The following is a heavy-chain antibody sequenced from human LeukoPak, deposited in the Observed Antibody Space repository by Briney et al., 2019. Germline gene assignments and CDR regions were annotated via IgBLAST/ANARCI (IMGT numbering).Heavy chain of an antibody. CDR1: GFTFSSYA. J-gene: IGHJ2*01. CDR3: AKGDSSGYYLGYWYFDL. Sequence: QTGGSLRLSCAASGFTFSSYAMSWVRQAPGKGLEWVSGVSGSGDSTYHADPVKGRFSISRDNSKNTLYLQMNSLRAEDTAVYYCAKGDSSGYYLGYWYFDLWGRGTLVTVSS. CDR2: VSGSGDST. D-gene: IGHD3-22*01. V-gene: IGHV3-23*01.